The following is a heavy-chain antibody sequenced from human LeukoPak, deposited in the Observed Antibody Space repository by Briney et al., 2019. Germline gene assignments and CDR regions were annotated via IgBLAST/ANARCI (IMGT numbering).Heavy chain of an antibody. V-gene: IGHV3-7*01. CDR1: GFTFKSYW. D-gene: IGHD1-14*01. CDR3: ARDGAGSGVDFDY. Sequence: PGGSLRLSCAASGFTFKSYWMYWVRQAPGKGLEWVAHIKEDGSEKYYVDSVKGRFTISRDNAKNSLYLQMNSLRAEDTAMYYCARDGAGSGVDFDYWGQGTLVTVSS. J-gene: IGHJ4*02. CDR2: IKEDGSEK.